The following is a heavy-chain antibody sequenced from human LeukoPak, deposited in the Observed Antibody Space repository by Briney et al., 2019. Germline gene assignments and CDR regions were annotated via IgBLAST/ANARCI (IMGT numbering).Heavy chain of an antibody. CDR2: ISGSGGST. V-gene: IGHV3-23*01. Sequence: GGSLRLSCAASGLTFSSYAIRWVRQARGRGLEWVSAISGSGGSTYYADSVKGRFTISRDNSKNTLYLQMNSLRAEDTAVYYCAKGYSSSWYDNDYWGQGTLVTVSS. CDR3: AKGYSSSWYDNDY. CDR1: GLTFSSYA. D-gene: IGHD6-13*01. J-gene: IGHJ4*02.